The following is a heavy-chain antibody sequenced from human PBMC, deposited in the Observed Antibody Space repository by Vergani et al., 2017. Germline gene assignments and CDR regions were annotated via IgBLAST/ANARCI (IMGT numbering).Heavy chain of an antibody. CDR2: INPLGGSP. Sequence: QVQLLQSGAEVKKPGASLKISCRASGLTYISYYLHWVRQAPGQGLEWMGVINPLGGSPTYAPQLQGRVTLTRDTSANTVYMEVSSLRSEDTAVYFCATSRLRSFEYWGQGALVTVSS. V-gene: IGHV1-46*03. D-gene: IGHD4-17*01. CDR3: ATSRLRSFEY. CDR1: GLTYISYY. J-gene: IGHJ4*02.